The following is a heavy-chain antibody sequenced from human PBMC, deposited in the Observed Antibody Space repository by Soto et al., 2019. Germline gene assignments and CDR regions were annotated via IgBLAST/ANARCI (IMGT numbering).Heavy chain of an antibody. J-gene: IGHJ6*02. Sequence: PGESLKISCKGSGYSFTSYWISWVRQMSGKGLEWMGRIDPSDSYTNYSPSFQGHVTISADKSISTAYLQWSSLKASDTAMYYCARSYASGYCSGGSCYQYYYYGMDVWGQGTTVTVSS. V-gene: IGHV5-10-1*01. CDR1: GYSFTSYW. D-gene: IGHD2-15*01. CDR3: ARSYASGYCSGGSCYQYYYYGMDV. CDR2: IDPSDSYT.